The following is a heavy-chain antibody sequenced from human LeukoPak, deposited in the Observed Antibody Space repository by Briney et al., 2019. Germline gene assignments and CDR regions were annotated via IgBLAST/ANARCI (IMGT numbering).Heavy chain of an antibody. J-gene: IGHJ4*02. CDR3: ARVSESGNSDY. CDR2: IWYDGTNK. Sequence: GRSLRLSCAASGFSFTSYGMHWVRQAPGKGLEWVAVIWYDGTNKYYADSVKGRFTISRDTSNNTLYLQMNSLRAEDTAVYYCARVSESGNSDYWGQGTLVTVSS. V-gene: IGHV3-33*01. D-gene: IGHD4-23*01. CDR1: GFSFTSYG.